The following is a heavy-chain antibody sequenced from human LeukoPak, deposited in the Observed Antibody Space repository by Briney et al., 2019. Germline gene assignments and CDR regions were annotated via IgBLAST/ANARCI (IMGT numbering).Heavy chain of an antibody. J-gene: IGHJ6*02. Sequence: PSQTLSLTCAVSGGSISSGGYSWSWIRQPPGKGLEWLGYIYHSGSTYYNPSLKSRVTISVDRSKNQFSLKLSSVTAADTAVYYCASSIDHPSYYYYGMDVWGQGTTVTVSS. D-gene: IGHD1-14*01. CDR1: GGSISSGGYS. CDR2: IYHSGST. CDR3: ASSIDHPSYYYYGMDV. V-gene: IGHV4-30-2*01.